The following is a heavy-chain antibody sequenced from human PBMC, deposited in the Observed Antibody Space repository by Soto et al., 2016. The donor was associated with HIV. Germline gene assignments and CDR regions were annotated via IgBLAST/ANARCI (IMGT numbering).Heavy chain of an antibody. Sequence: QVQLVQSGAEVKKPGASVKVSCKTSGYTFTAYYMQWVRQAPGQGLEWMGWINPNSGGTKYAQKFQGRVTMTMDTATSTAYMELSRLKYDDTAVYYCARVGYDWNDAGAFDIWGQGTMVTVSS. D-gene: IGHD1-1*01. J-gene: IGHJ3*02. V-gene: IGHV1-2*02. CDR2: INPNSGGT. CDR1: GYTFTAYY. CDR3: ARVGYDWNDAGAFDI.